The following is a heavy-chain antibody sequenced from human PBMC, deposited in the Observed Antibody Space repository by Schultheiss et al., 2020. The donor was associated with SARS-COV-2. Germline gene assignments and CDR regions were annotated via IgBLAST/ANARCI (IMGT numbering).Heavy chain of an antibody. V-gene: IGHV2-70*16. CDR2: IDWDDDK. D-gene: IGHD4-23*01. CDR1: GGSVSSGSYY. CDR3: ARIRPLVYGGNRNDAFDI. Sequence: TLSLTCTVSGGSVSSGSYYWSWIRQPPGKALEWLARIDWDDDKFYNTSLRTRLTISKDTSKNQVVLTMTNMDPVDTATYYCARIRPLVYGGNRNDAFDIWGQGTMVTVSS. J-gene: IGHJ3*02.